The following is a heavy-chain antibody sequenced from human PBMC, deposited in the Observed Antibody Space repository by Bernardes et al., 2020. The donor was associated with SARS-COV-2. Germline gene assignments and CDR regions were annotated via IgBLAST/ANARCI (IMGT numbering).Heavy chain of an antibody. CDR3: ARDLSFCADGVCSL. CDR2: IKGDGSYT. CDR1: DFSFSNSW. V-gene: IGHV3-74*01. Sequence: SLRLSCVASDFSFSNSWMHWVRQAPGKGLEWVSRIKGDGSYTDYADSVKGRFTISRDNAENTLYLQMNSLRDEDTAFYYCARDLSFCADGVCSLWGRGTLVTVSS. D-gene: IGHD2-8*01. J-gene: IGHJ2*01.